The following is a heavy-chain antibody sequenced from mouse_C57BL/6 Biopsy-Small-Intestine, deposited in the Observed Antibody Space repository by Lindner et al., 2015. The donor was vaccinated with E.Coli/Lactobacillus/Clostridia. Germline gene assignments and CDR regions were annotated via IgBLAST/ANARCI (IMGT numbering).Heavy chain of an antibody. CDR2: ISGYNGNT. CDR1: GYSFTSYG. D-gene: IGHD2-2*01. J-gene: IGHJ4*01. CDR3: ARGKSRYYHGSENYYGDFDY. Sequence: SVKVSCKASGYSFTSYGIGWVRQAPGQGLEWMGWISGYNGNTNYAQKLQGRVTMTTDTSTSTAYMELRSLRSDDTAVYYCARGKSRYYHGSENYYGDFDYWGQGTLVTVSS. V-gene: IGHV1-66*01.